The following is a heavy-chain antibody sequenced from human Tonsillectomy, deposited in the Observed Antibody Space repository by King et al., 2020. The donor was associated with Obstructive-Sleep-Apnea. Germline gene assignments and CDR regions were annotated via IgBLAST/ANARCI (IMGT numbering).Heavy chain of an antibody. J-gene: IGHJ4*02. Sequence: VQLVESGGGLVQPGGSLRLSCAASGLTFSRYWMNWVRQTPGKGLEWVANIKQDGSEKYYVDSVKGRFTVSRDNAQNSLYLQMNSLRAEDTAVYYCVGGGGWLPDYWGQGTLVTVSS. CDR1: GLTFSRYW. CDR2: IKQDGSEK. V-gene: IGHV3-7*04. D-gene: IGHD6-19*01. CDR3: VGGGGWLPDY.